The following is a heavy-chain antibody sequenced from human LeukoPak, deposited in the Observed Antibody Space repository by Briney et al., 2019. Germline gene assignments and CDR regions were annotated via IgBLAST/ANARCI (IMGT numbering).Heavy chain of an antibody. D-gene: IGHD3-16*02. V-gene: IGHV3-23*01. CDR3: ARDGRYLDY. CDR2: ISGSGGST. J-gene: IGHJ4*02. Sequence: GGSLRLSCAASGFTFSTYSMSWVRQAPGKGLEWVSAISGSGGSTYYADSVKGRFTISRDNAKNSLYLQMNSLRAEDTAVYYCARDGRYLDYWGQGTLVTVSS. CDR1: GFTFSTYS.